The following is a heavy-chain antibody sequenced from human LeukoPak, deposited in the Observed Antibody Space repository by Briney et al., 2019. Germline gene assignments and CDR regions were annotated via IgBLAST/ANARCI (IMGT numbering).Heavy chain of an antibody. CDR1: GYTFTSYY. V-gene: IGHV1-46*01. J-gene: IGHJ3*02. CDR3: ARGDHVRIYAESAFDI. Sequence: ASVKVSCKASGYTFTSYYMHWVRQAPGQGLEWMGIINPSGGSTNYAQKFQGRVTMTRDTSTSTVYMELSRLRSEDTAVYYCARGDHVRIYAESAFDIWGQGTKVTVSS. CDR2: INPSGGST. D-gene: IGHD3-3*01.